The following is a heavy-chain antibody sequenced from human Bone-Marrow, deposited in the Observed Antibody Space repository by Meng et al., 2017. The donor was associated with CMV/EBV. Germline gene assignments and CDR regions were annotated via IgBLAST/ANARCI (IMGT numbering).Heavy chain of an antibody. CDR2: IYPGDSDT. CDR1: GYSFTSYW. J-gene: IGHJ4*02. V-gene: IGHV5-51*01. CDR3: ARGRRDGYKYPHYFDF. Sequence: KVSCKGSGYSFTSYWIGWVRQMPGKGLEWMGIIYPGDSDTRYSPSFQGQVTISADKSISTAYLQWSSLKASDTAIYYCARGRRDGYKYPHYFDFWGQGTLVTVSS. D-gene: IGHD5-24*01.